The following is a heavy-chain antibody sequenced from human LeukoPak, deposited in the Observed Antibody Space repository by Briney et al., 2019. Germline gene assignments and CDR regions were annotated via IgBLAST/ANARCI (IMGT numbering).Heavy chain of an antibody. CDR2: INPNSGGT. D-gene: IGHD3-10*01. J-gene: IGHJ4*02. CDR3: ARELRFGELLPYYFDY. Sequence: ASVKVSCKASGYTFTGYYMHWVRQAPGQGLEWMGWINPNSGGTNYAQKFQGRVTMTRDTSISTAYMELSRLRSDDTAVYYCARELRFGELLPYYFDYWGQGTLVTVSS. CDR1: GYTFTGYY. V-gene: IGHV1-2*02.